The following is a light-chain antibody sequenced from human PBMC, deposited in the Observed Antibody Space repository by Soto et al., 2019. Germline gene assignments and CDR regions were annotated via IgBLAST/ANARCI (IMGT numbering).Light chain of an antibody. CDR2: QDS. V-gene: IGLV3-1*01. Sequence: SYELTQPPSVSVSPGQTASITCSGDKLGDKYACWYQQKPGQSPVLVIYQDSKRPSGIPERFSGSNYGNTATLTISGTQAMDEADYYCQAWDSSTANVVFGGGTKLTVL. CDR3: QAWDSSTANVV. J-gene: IGLJ2*01. CDR1: KLGDKY.